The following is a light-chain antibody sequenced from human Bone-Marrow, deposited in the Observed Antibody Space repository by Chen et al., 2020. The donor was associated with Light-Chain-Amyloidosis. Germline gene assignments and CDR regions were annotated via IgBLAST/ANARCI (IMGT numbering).Light chain of an antibody. CDR3: QKYYSVPFT. V-gene: IGKV4-1*01. Sequence: EIVMSQSPDSLALSLGGRATTTCKSSQNLFYHSNNKDSLAWYQQKEGQPPKLLIKWASSRKSGVPDRFSGSGSGTDFTLTISSLQSEDVAVYYCQKYYSVPFTFGPGTKVEIK. CDR1: QNLFYHSNNKDS. J-gene: IGKJ3*01. CDR2: WAS.